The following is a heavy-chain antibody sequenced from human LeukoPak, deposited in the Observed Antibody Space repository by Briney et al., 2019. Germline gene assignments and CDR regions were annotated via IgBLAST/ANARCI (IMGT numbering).Heavy chain of an antibody. CDR3: ARASSSRTEYYFDY. Sequence: GGSLRLSRAASGFTFSSYSMNWVRQAPGKGLEWVSSISSSSSYIYYADSVKGRFTISRDNAKNSLYLQMNSLRAEDTAVYYCARASSSRTEYYFDYWGQGTLVTVSS. CDR2: ISSSSSYI. D-gene: IGHD6-6*01. V-gene: IGHV3-21*01. CDR1: GFTFSSYS. J-gene: IGHJ4*02.